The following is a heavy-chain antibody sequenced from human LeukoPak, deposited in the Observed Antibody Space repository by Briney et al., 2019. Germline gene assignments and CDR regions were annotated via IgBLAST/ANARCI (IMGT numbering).Heavy chain of an antibody. V-gene: IGHV4-39*01. J-gene: IGHJ4*02. CDR3: ARLGHIVVVPAGHFDY. CDR2: IYYSGST. D-gene: IGHD2-2*01. Sequence: SETLSLTCTVSGGSISSSSDYWGWIRQPPGKGLEWIGSIYYSGSTYYNPSLKSRVTISVDTSKNQFSLKLSSVTAADTAVYYCARLGHIVVVPAGHFDYWGQGTLVTVSS. CDR1: GGSISSSSDY.